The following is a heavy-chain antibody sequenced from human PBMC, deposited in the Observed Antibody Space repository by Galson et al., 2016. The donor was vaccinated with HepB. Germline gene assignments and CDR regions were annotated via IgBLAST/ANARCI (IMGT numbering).Heavy chain of an antibody. CDR2: ISKDGSKK. Sequence: SLRLPCAASGLNFTNAGMHWVRLAPGKGLEWFTIISKDGSKKLYVDSVKGRFTISRDNNKNTVYLQMDRLRPEDTAVYYCAGGRSGAFGYWGQGTLVTVSS. J-gene: IGHJ4*02. CDR1: GLNFTNAG. CDR3: AGGRSGAFGY. D-gene: IGHD3-10*01. V-gene: IGHV3-30*03.